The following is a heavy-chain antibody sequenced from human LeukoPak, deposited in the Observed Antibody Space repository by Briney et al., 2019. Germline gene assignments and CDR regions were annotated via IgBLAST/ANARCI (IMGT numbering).Heavy chain of an antibody. Sequence: SETLSLTCAVYGGSFRGYYWSRIRQPPGKGLEWIGEINHSGSTNYNPSLKSRVTISVDTSKNQFSLKLSSVTAADTAVYYCARGVFGEYVYWGQETLVTVSS. CDR1: GGSFRGYY. CDR3: ARGVFGEYVY. CDR2: INHSGST. J-gene: IGHJ4*02. D-gene: IGHD4-17*01. V-gene: IGHV4-34*01.